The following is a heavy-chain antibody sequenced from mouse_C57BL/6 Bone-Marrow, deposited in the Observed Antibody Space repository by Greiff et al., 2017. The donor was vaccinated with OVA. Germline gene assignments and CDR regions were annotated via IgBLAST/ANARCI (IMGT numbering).Heavy chain of an antibody. CDR3: ARGGSPYWCFDV. V-gene: IGHV1-7*01. CDR1: GYTFTSYW. Sequence: QVQLKQSGAELAKPGASVKLSCKASGYTFTSYWMHWVKQRPGQGLEWIGYINPSSGYTKYNQKFKDKATLTADKSSITAYMQLSSLTYEDSAVYYCARGGSPYWCFDVWGTGTTVTVSS. CDR2: INPSSGYT. J-gene: IGHJ1*03. D-gene: IGHD1-1*02.